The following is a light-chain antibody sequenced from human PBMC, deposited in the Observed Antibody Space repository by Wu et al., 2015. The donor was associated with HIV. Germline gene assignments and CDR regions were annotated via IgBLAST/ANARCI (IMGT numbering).Light chain of an antibody. Sequence: EIVLTQSPATLSLSPGRRATLSCRASRSISTYLAWYQQRPGQAPRLLIYDASNRATGIPARFSGSGSGTDFSLIISSVQPEDSAVYYCQQRNNWPLTFGGGTKVEIK. CDR3: QQRNNWPLT. V-gene: IGKV3-11*01. J-gene: IGKJ4*01. CDR2: DAS. CDR1: RSISTY.